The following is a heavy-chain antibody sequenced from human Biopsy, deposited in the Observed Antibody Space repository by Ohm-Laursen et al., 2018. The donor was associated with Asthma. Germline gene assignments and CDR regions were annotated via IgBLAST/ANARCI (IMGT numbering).Heavy chain of an antibody. D-gene: IGHD6-19*01. CDR1: GGTFSNFA. Sequence: GSSVNVSCKAPGGTFSNFAISWVRQAPGQGLEWLGGIMTVFGTTNYAQKFQGRVTITADGSTSTAYMGVTSLRSEDTAIYYCARCQVGYSSGWSLLLKKIYYSGMDVWGQGTAVTVSS. J-gene: IGHJ6*02. V-gene: IGHV1-69*01. CDR2: IMTVFGTT. CDR3: ARCQVGYSSGWSLLLKKIYYSGMDV.